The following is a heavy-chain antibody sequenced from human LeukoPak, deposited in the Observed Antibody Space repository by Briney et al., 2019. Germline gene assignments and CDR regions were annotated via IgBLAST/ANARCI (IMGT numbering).Heavy chain of an antibody. CDR2: SSYSSSTI. CDR3: ARGDPGAY. V-gene: IGHV3-48*01. Sequence: GGSLRLSCAASGFTFSSYSMNWVRQAPGKGLEWVSYSSYSSSTIFYADSVKGRFTISRDNAKNSLYLQMNSLRAEDTAVYYCARGDPGAYWGQGTLVTVSS. J-gene: IGHJ4*02. D-gene: IGHD2-21*02. CDR1: GFTFSSYS.